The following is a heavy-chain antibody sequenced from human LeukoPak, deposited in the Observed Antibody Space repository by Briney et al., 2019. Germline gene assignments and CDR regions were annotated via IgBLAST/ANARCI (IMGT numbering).Heavy chain of an antibody. Sequence: SETLSLTCTVSGGSISSSSYYWGWIRQPPGKGLEWIGSIYYSGSTYYNPSLKSRVTISVDTSKNQFSLKLSSVTAADTAVYYCARESIVGATRNYYYYYMDVCGKGTTVTISS. D-gene: IGHD1-26*01. V-gene: IGHV4-39*07. CDR1: GGSISSSSYY. CDR3: ARESIVGATRNYYYYYMDV. J-gene: IGHJ6*03. CDR2: IYYSGST.